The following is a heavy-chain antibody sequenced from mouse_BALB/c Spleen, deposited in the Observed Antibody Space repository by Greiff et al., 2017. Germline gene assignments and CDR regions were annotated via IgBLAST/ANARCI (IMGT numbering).Heavy chain of an antibody. V-gene: IGHV3-8*02. CDR1: GDSITSGY. CDR3: ARWGYGSSHWYFDV. Sequence: EVKLEESGPSLVKPSQTLSLTCSVTGDSITSGYWNWIRKFPGNKLEYMGYISYSGSTYYNPSLKSRISITRDTSKNQYYLQLNSVTTEDTATYYCARWGYGSSHWYFDVWGAGTTVTVSS. J-gene: IGHJ1*01. D-gene: IGHD1-1*01. CDR2: ISYSGST.